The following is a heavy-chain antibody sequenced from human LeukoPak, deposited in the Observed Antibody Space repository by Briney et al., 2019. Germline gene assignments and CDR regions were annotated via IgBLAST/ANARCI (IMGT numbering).Heavy chain of an antibody. CDR2: INPGDGGA. V-gene: IGHV1-2*02. D-gene: IGHD1-7*01. CDR3: ARVGGLELRGAFDI. Sequence: GATVKVSCKASGYTFTAHYIHWVRQAPGQGLKWMGIINPGDGGASYAQKFQGRVTMTRDTSISTAYMELSRLRSDDTAVYYCARVGGLELRGAFDIWGQGTMVTVSS. J-gene: IGHJ3*02. CDR1: GYTFTAHY.